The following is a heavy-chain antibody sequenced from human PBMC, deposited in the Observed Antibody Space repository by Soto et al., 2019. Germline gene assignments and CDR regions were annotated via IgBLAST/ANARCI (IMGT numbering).Heavy chain of an antibody. V-gene: IGHV1-2*02. J-gene: IGHJ6*02. CDR2: INPNSCDT. CDR1: GYIFTGYH. Sequence: ASVKVYCKAPGYIFTGYHIHWVRQAPGRVLEWMGWINPNSCDTEYAQNFQGRVTMTRDTSFNLVYMEMSGLMSDDTAVYYCARDARGTRGFDEMDIWGQGTTVTVSS. D-gene: IGHD3-9*01. CDR3: ARDARGTRGFDEMDI.